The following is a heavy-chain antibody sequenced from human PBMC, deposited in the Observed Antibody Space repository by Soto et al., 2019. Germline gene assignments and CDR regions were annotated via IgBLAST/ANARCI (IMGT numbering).Heavy chain of an antibody. D-gene: IGHD3-22*01. Sequence: SETLSLTCTVSGGSISSSSYYWGWIRQPPGKGLEWIGSIYYSGSTYYNPSLKSRVTISVDTSKNQFSLKLSSVTAADTAVYYCARHDYDSSGYYYLDYWGQGTLVTVSS. V-gene: IGHV4-39*01. CDR1: GGSISSSSYY. CDR3: ARHDYDSSGYYYLDY. CDR2: IYYSGST. J-gene: IGHJ4*02.